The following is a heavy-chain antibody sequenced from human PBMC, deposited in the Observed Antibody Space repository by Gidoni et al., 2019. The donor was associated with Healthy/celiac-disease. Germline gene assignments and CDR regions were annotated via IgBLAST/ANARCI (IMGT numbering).Heavy chain of an antibody. CDR2: IRYDGSNK. CDR1: GFTFSRYG. Sequence: QVQLVESGGGVVQPGGSLRLSCAASGFTFSRYGMRWVRQAPGKGLEWVAFIRYDGSNKYYADSVKGRFTISRDNSKNTLYLQMNSLRAEDTAVYYCAKEVRGYSYGFGDYFDYWGQGTLVTVSS. CDR3: AKEVRGYSYGFGDYFDY. J-gene: IGHJ4*02. V-gene: IGHV3-30*02. D-gene: IGHD5-18*01.